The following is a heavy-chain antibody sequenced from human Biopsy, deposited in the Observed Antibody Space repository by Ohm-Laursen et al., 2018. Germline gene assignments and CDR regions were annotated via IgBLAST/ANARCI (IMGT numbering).Heavy chain of an antibody. D-gene: IGHD2-15*01. CDR3: ARVEDCSGDNCPRLAFDL. J-gene: IGHJ3*01. CDR1: AASVSGGTFY. CDR2: IYNPGCT. Sequence: SDTLSLTCTVSAASVSGGTFYLSWTRQPPGKGPEWIGFIYNPGCTNYSPSLKSRVTILLDTSKNQSSLKLSSVTVADAAVYYCARVEDCSGDNCPRLAFDLWGQGTTVIVSS. V-gene: IGHV4-61*01.